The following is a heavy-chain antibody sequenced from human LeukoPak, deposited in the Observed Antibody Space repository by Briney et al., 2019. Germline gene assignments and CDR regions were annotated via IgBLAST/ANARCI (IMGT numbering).Heavy chain of an antibody. CDR1: GFTSTSVT. V-gene: IGHV3-30*02. CDR2: IRFDGSNQ. CDR3: VKPDLVGDSYHYMDV. J-gene: IGHJ6*03. D-gene: IGHD2-15*01. Sequence: GGSLTLSCAASGFTSTSVTMDWVRQAPGKGLEWVAIIRFDGSNQYYGDSAKGRFTISRDNSKNTFYLQMKSLSPEDTAVYYCVKPDLVGDSYHYMDVWGKGTTVTVSS.